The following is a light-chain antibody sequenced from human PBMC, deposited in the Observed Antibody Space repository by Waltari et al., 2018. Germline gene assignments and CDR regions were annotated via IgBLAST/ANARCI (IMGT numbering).Light chain of an antibody. CDR2: DAS. V-gene: IGKV3-11*01. J-gene: IGKJ5*01. CDR3: QQRKTWPLT. Sequence: DIVLTQSPATLSLSPGERATLSCRASQSVSSFLAWYQQKRGQAPRLPIYDASTRATGIPARFSGSGSGTDFTLTISSLEPEDFAVYYCQQRKTWPLTFGQGTRLEIK. CDR1: QSVSSF.